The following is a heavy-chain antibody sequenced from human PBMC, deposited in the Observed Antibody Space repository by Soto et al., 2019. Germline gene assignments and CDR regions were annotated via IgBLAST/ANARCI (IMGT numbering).Heavy chain of an antibody. Sequence: GGSLRLSCAASGFTFSSYAMSWVRQAPGKGLEWVSAISGSGGSTYYADSVKGRFTISRDNSKNTLYLQMNSLRAEDTAVYYCAKDDYVWGSYRAALTRCGFDIWGQGTMVTVSS. CDR3: AKDDYVWGSYRAALTRCGFDI. CDR1: GFTFSSYA. D-gene: IGHD3-16*02. J-gene: IGHJ3*02. CDR2: ISGSGGST. V-gene: IGHV3-23*01.